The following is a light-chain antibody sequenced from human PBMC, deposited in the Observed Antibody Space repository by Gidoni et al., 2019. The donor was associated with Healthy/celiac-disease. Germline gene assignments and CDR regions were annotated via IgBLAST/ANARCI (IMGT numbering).Light chain of an antibody. CDR1: QSISSY. V-gene: IGKV1-39*01. CDR3: QQSYSTPPD. CDR2: AAS. J-gene: IGKJ4*01. Sequence: DIQMTQSPSSLSASVGDRVNITCRASQSISSYLNWYQQKPGKAPKLLIYAASSLQSGVPSRFSGSGSGTDVTLTISSLQPEDFATYYCQQSYSTPPDFGGGTKVEIK.